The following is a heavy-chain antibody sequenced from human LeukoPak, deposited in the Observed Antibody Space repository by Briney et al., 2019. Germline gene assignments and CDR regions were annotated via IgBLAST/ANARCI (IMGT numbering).Heavy chain of an antibody. V-gene: IGHV1-58*02. CDR3: SAEGYRDFWSGRRSYGMDV. D-gene: IGHD3-3*01. Sequence: SVKVSCKASGFTYTSSAMQWVRQARGQRLEWIGWIVVGSGNTNYAQKFQERVTITRDMSTSTAYMELSSLRSEETAVYYCSAEGYRDFWSGRRSYGMDVWGQGTTVTVSS. J-gene: IGHJ6*02. CDR1: GFTYTSSA. CDR2: IVVGSGNT.